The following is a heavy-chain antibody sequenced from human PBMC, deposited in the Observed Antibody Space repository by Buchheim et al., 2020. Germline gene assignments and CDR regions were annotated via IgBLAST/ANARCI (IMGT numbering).Heavy chain of an antibody. Sequence: QVQLQQWGAGLLKPSETLSLTCAVYGGSFSGYYWSWIRQPPGKGLEWIGEINHSGSTNYNPSLKSRVTISVDTSKNQFSLKLSSVTAADTAVYYCARGRMYYDFWSGSHYFDYWGQGTL. J-gene: IGHJ4*02. CDR3: ARGRMYYDFWSGSHYFDY. D-gene: IGHD3-3*01. CDR2: INHSGST. CDR1: GGSFSGYY. V-gene: IGHV4-34*01.